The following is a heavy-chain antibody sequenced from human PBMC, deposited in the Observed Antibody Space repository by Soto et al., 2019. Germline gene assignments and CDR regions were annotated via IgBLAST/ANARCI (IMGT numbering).Heavy chain of an antibody. V-gene: IGHV5-51*01. CDR1: GYTFSSYW. D-gene: IGHD3-22*01. J-gene: IGHJ4*02. Sequence: GESLKISCQASGYTFSSYWIAWVRQMPGKGLEWVGIIYPGDSETRYSPALQGQVTISADRSTTTAYLQWSSLKASDSAMYYCARKGGDGRGYPNARDYWGQGTLVTVYS. CDR2: IYPGDSET. CDR3: ARKGGDGRGYPNARDY.